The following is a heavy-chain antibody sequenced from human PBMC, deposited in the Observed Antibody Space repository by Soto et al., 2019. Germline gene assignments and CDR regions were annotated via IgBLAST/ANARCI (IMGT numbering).Heavy chain of an antibody. CDR1: GGSIIDYY. V-gene: IGHV4-59*08. CDR3: ARLGRWLQALDS. Sequence: SETLCLTCTVSGGSIIDYYWSWIRQPPGKGLEWVGYIYYTGSTTYNPSLKSRLTLSVDTSKNQFSLKLHSVSAADMAVYYCARLGRWLQALDSWGQGTLVTVSS. D-gene: IGHD5-12*01. J-gene: IGHJ4*02. CDR2: IYYTGST.